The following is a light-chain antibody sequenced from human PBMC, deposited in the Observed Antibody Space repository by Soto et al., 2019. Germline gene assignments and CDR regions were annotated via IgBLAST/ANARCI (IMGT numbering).Light chain of an antibody. V-gene: IGKV3-15*01. CDR2: GAF. J-gene: IGKJ5*01. CDR3: QQYKNWPL. Sequence: ETVFTQSPGTLYLSPGERATLSCRASQSVSSSYLAWYQQKPGQAPRLLLYGAFTRATGMPVRFSGSGFGTEFTLTISSLQSEDFAVYYCQQYKNWPLVGQGTRLEIK. CDR1: QSVSSSY.